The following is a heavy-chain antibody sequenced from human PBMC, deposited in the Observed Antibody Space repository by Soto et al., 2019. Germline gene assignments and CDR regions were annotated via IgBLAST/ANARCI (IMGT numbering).Heavy chain of an antibody. CDR1: GFTFSSYA. CDR2: ISGRGDNT. CDR3: AKDLATDGFWSAYYTYYYMEV. Sequence: EVQLLESGGGLVQPGGSLRLSCAASGFTFSSYALNWVRQAPGKGLEWVSVISGRGDNTYYADSVKGPFTISRDNSKNTLYLQMTSLRAEDTAVYYCAKDLATDGFWSAYYTYYYMEVWGKGPTVTVSS. J-gene: IGHJ6*03. D-gene: IGHD3-3*01. V-gene: IGHV3-23*01.